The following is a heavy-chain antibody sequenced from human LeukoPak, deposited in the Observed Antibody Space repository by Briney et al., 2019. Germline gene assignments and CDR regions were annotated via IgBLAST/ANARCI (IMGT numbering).Heavy chain of an antibody. CDR1: GFTVSSNY. Sequence: PGGSLRLSCAASGFTVSSNYMAWVRQAPGKGLEWVSVIYSGGTIYYADSVKGRFTISRDNSKNTLYLQMNSLRAEDTAVYYCAREAMIRGYQLLYRFDYWGQGTLVTVSS. V-gene: IGHV3-53*01. D-gene: IGHD2-2*02. CDR2: IYSGGTI. CDR3: AREAMIRGYQLLYRFDY. J-gene: IGHJ4*02.